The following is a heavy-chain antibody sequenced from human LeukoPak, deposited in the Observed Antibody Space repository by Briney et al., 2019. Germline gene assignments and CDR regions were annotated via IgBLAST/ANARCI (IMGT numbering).Heavy chain of an antibody. D-gene: IGHD4-11*01. CDR3: ARNYSDWSDP. CDR1: GYTFNGYF. J-gene: IGHJ5*02. Sequence: ASVKVSCKASGYTFNGYFLNWVRQAPGQGLEWMGWINPTTGDTRYSQKFQGRVTLTRDISISTGYMELRRLKPDDTAVYYCARNYSDWSDPWGQGTLVTVSS. CDR2: INPTTGDT. V-gene: IGHV1-2*02.